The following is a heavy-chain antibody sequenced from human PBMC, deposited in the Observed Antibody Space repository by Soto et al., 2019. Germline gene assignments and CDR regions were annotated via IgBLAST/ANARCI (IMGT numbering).Heavy chain of an antibody. CDR1: GVSVSSGSHY. CDR3: ARWGYSSGWSFDY. Sequence: QVQLQESGPGLLKPSETLSLTCTVSGVSVSSGSHYWSWIRQPPGKGLEWIGNIYYSGSTNYNPSLKSRVTILVDTSKNQLSLKLSSVTAADTAVYHCARWGYSSGWSFDYWGQGTLVTVSS. CDR2: IYYSGST. J-gene: IGHJ4*02. V-gene: IGHV4-61*01. D-gene: IGHD6-19*01.